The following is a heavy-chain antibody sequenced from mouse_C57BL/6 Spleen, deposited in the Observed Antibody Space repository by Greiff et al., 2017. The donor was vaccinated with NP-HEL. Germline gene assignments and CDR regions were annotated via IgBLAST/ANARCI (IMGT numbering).Heavy chain of an antibody. J-gene: IGHJ3*01. CDR3: ARSFGYDPFAY. CDR2: INPSSGYT. Sequence: VQRVESGAELARPGASVKMSCKASGYTFTSYTMHWVKQRPGQGLEWIGYINPSSGYTKYNQKFKDKATLTADKSSSTAYMQLSSLTSEDSAVYYCARSFGYDPFAYWGQGTLVTVSA. V-gene: IGHV1-4*01. D-gene: IGHD2-2*01. CDR1: GYTFTSYT.